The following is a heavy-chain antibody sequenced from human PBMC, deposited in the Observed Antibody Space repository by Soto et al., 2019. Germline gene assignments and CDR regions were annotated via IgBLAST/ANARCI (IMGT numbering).Heavy chain of an antibody. CDR2: INGEGSGT. V-gene: IGHV3-74*01. Sequence: EVQLVESGGGLVQPGGSLRLSCAASGFTFSNYWIHWVRQVPGEGLVWLSRINGEGSGTNYADSVKGRFTISRDNAKNTVYVQRNSLRAEDTAVYYCARGGLRAYWIDPWGQGTLLTVSS. CDR1: GFTFSNYW. D-gene: IGHD4-17*01. CDR3: ARGGLRAYWIDP. J-gene: IGHJ5*02.